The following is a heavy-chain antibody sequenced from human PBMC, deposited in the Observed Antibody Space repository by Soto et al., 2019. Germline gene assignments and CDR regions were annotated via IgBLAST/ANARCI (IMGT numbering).Heavy chain of an antibody. CDR1: GYTFTGYY. V-gene: IGHV1-2*04. CDR3: ARAGGGSYFYY. J-gene: IGHJ4*02. Sequence: QVQLVQSGAEVKKPGASVKVSCKASGYTFTGYYMHWVRQAPGQGLEWMGWINPNSGGTNDAQKLQGWVTMTRDTSISTADRGLSRLRSDDTAGYYCARAGGGSYFYYWGQGTLVTVSS. D-gene: IGHD2-8*02. CDR2: INPNSGGT.